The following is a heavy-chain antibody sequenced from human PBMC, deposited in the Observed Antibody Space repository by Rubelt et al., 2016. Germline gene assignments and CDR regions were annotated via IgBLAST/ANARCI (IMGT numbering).Heavy chain of an antibody. CDR2: VSGGGTST. CDR1: GFTFSSYA. CDR3: ARDPFSNFHYYGMDV. D-gene: IGHD4-11*01. Sequence: GQPGGSLRLSCAASGFTFSSYAMSWVRQAPGKGLEWVSTVSGGGTSTYYADSVRGRFTISRDNSKNTLYLQMNSLRAEDTAVYYCARDPFSNFHYYGMDVWGQGTTVTVSS. V-gene: IGHV3-23*01. J-gene: IGHJ6*02.